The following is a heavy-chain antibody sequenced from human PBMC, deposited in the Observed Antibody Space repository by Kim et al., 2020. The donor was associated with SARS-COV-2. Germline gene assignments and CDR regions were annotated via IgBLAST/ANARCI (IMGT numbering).Heavy chain of an antibody. Sequence: VKGRFTISRDNSKNTLYLQMNGRRAEGTAVYYCARVGCSSTSCYTANDYWGQGTLVTVSS. CDR3: ARVGCSSTSCYTANDY. D-gene: IGHD2-2*02. J-gene: IGHJ4*02. V-gene: IGHV3-30*05.